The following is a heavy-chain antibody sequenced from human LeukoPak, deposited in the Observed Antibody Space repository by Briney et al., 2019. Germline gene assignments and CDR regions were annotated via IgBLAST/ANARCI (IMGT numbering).Heavy chain of an antibody. CDR3: ARVARYCSSTSCYGDGFDY. J-gene: IGHJ4*02. CDR1: GYTFTGYY. D-gene: IGHD2-2*01. V-gene: IGHV1-2*02. Sequence: ASVKVSCKASGYTFTGYYMHWVRQAPGQGLEWMGWINPNRGGTNYAQKFQGRVTMTRDTSISTAYMELSRLRSDDTAVYYCARVARYCSSTSCYGDGFDYWGQGTLVTVSS. CDR2: INPNRGGT.